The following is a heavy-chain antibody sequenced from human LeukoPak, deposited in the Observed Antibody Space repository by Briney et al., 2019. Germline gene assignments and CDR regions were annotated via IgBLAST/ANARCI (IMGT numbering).Heavy chain of an antibody. CDR1: GYSFNTYW. D-gene: IGHD3-9*01. Sequence: GESLKISCKGSGYSFNTYWIGWVRQMPGKGLEWMGIIYPGDSDTRYSPSFQGQVTISADKSISTAYLQWSSLKASDTAMYYCARHHTHYYDILTGYYPPDCWGQGTLVTVSS. J-gene: IGHJ4*02. CDR2: IYPGDSDT. CDR3: ARHHTHYYDILTGYYPPDC. V-gene: IGHV5-51*01.